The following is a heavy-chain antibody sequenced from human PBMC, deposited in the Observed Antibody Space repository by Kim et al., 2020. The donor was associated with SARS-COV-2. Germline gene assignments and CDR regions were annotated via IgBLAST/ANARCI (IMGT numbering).Heavy chain of an antibody. V-gene: IGHV4-34*01. J-gene: IGHJ4*02. CDR1: GGSFSGYY. Sequence: SETLSLTCAVYGGSFSGYYWSWIRQPPGKGLEWIGEINHSGSTNYNPSLKSRVTISVDTSKNQFSLKLSSVTAADTAVYYCASASMVRGAGDWGQGTLVTVSS. CDR2: INHSGST. CDR3: ASASMVRGAGD. D-gene: IGHD3-10*01.